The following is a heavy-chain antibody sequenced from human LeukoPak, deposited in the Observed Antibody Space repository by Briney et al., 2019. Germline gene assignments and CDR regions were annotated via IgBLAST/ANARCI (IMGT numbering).Heavy chain of an antibody. CDR3: AKSYGSGWYYFDC. J-gene: IGHJ4*02. CDR1: GGTFSSYA. Sequence: ASVKVSCKASGGTFSSYAISWVRQAPGQGLEWMGGIIPIFGTANYAQKFQGRVTITADESTSAAYMELSSLRSEDTAVYYCAKSYGSGWYYFDCWGQGTLVTVSS. V-gene: IGHV1-69*13. CDR2: IIPIFGTA. D-gene: IGHD6-19*01.